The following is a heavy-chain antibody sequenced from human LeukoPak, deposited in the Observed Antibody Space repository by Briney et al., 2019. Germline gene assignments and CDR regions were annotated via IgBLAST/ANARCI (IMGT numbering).Heavy chain of an antibody. CDR3: ARVIRTVTTYYFDY. CDR2: SGSGGST. Sequence: SGSGGSTYYADSVKGRFTISRDKSKNTLYLQMNSLRAEDTAVYYCARVIRTVTTYYFDYWGQGTLVTVSS. D-gene: IGHD4-17*01. J-gene: IGHJ4*02. V-gene: IGHV3-23*01.